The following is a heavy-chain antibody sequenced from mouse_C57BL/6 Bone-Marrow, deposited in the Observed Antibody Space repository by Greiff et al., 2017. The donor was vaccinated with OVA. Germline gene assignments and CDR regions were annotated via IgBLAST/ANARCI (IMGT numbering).Heavy chain of an antibody. D-gene: IGHD3-3*01. CDR3: ARWGTGY. V-gene: IGHV1-63*01. Sequence: QVQLKESGAELVRPGTSVKMSCKASGYTFTNYWIGWAKQRPGHGLEWIGDIYPGGGYTNYNEKFKGKATLTADKSSSTAYMQFSSLTSEDSAIYYCARWGTGYWGQGTTLTVSS. J-gene: IGHJ2*01. CDR2: IYPGGGYT. CDR1: GYTFTNYW.